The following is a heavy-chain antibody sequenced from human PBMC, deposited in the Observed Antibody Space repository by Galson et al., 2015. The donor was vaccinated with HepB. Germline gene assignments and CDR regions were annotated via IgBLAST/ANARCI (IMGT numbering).Heavy chain of an antibody. CDR2: IYYSGST. D-gene: IGHD1-26*01. CDR3: ARLPPRYSGSRDY. CDR1: GGSISSYY. Sequence: SETLSLTCTVSGGSISSYYWSWIRQPPGKGLEWIGYIYYSGSTNYNPSLKSRVTISVDTSKNQFSLKLSSVTAADTAVYYCARLPPRYSGSRDYWGQGTLVTVS. V-gene: IGHV4-59*08. J-gene: IGHJ4*02.